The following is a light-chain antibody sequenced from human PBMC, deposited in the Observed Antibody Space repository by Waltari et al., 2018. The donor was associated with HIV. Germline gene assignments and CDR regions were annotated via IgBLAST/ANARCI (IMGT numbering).Light chain of an antibody. J-gene: IGKJ4*01. V-gene: IGKV2-28*01. CDR3: MQALQTPPT. Sequence: IVMTQSPLSLPVTPGEPASISCTSSKSVLHSNGYNYLGWYLQKQGQSPRLLIYPGSNQTSIVPDRCSGSASGTNFTQQISRGGAEGVGVYYGMQALQTPPTFGGGTNGEVK. CDR2: PGS. CDR1: KSVLHSNGYNY.